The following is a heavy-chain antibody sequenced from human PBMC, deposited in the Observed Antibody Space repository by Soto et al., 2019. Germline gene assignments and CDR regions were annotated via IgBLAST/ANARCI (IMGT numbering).Heavy chain of an antibody. J-gene: IGHJ3*02. CDR1: GLILGTYE. V-gene: IGHV3-48*03. CDR3: VAELPTDPHFSGYDAFDI. Sequence: VRLVESGGGLVQPGGSLRLSCEGSGLILGTYEMNWVRHTPGRGLEWVANIKPSGFTLYSASFRGRFIISRDDVRNSLSLHMGDRRGEDTAVYYWVAELPTDPHFSGYDAFDIWGHGTMVTVS. D-gene: IGHD3-22*01. CDR2: IKPSGFTL.